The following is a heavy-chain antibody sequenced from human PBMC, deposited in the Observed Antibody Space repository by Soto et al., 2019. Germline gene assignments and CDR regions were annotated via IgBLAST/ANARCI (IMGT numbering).Heavy chain of an antibody. J-gene: IGHJ4*02. CDR2: IYYSGST. Sequence: PSETLSLTCTVSGGSISSYYWSWIRQPPGKGLEWIGYIYYSGSTNYNPSLKSRVTISVDTSKNQFSLKLSSVTAADTAVYYCARTLHPDTFGELLSDYWGQGTLVTVSS. D-gene: IGHD3-10*01. CDR3: ARTLHPDTFGELLSDY. CDR1: GGSISSYY. V-gene: IGHV4-59*01.